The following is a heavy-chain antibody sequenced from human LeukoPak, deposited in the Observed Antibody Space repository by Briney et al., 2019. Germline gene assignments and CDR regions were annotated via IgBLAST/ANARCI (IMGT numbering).Heavy chain of an antibody. D-gene: IGHD3-16*01. Sequence: GGSLRLSCATSGFTFSRAWMGWVRQAPGKGLEWVGHIQSKGDGEATDYGAAVKGRFTISRDDSKDTLYLQMNNLQSEDTAIYYSTTDHTDIHRYIGLSGTGVFWGQGTLATVSS. CDR2: IQSKGDGEAT. V-gene: IGHV3-15*01. CDR3: TTDHTDIHRYIGLSGTGVF. CDR1: GFTFSRAW. J-gene: IGHJ4*02.